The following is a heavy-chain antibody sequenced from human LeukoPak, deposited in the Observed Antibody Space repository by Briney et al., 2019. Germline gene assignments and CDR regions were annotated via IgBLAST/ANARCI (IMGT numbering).Heavy chain of an antibody. CDR1: GLTFSSYG. CDR2: INQVGGET. J-gene: IGHJ4*02. Sequence: PGGSLRLSCAASGLTFSSYGMHWVRQAPGKGLEWVANINQVGGETYHVDSVKGRFTISRDNAKNSLYLQMNSLRAEDTAVCLCARVRRDLVRDYWGQGTLVTVSS. D-gene: IGHD2-2*01. V-gene: IGHV3-7*01. CDR3: ARVRRDLVRDY.